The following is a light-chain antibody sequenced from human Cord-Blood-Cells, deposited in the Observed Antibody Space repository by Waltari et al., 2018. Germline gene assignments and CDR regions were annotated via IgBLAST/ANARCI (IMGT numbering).Light chain of an antibody. CDR3: QQYYSTPYT. Sequence: DIVMTQSPDSLAVSLGERATINCKPSQSVLYSSNNKNYLAWYQQKPGQPPKLLIYWASTRESGVPDRFSGGGSGTDFTLTISSLQAEDVAVYFCQQYYSTPYTFGQGPKLGIK. CDR1: QSVLYSSNNKNY. V-gene: IGKV4-1*01. CDR2: WAS. J-gene: IGKJ2*01.